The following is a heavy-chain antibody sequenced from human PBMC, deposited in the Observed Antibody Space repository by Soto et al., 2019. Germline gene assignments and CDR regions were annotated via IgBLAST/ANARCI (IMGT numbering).Heavy chain of an antibody. J-gene: IGHJ6*02. D-gene: IGHD2-21*02. CDR2: ISSSSSYI. CDR3: AREGLRGGDCHSPLGYYNCIDV. Sequence: GGEVRLPCAASGLIFSAYSMNWVRQAPGRGLGWVSSISSSSSYIYYADSVKGRFTISRDNAKNSLYLQMNSLRAEDTAVYYCAREGLRGGDCHSPLGYYNCIDVWGQRPTVTV. CDR1: GLIFSAYS. V-gene: IGHV3-21*04.